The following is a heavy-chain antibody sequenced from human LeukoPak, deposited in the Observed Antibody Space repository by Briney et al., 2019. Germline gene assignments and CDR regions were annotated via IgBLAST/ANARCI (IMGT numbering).Heavy chain of an antibody. Sequence: PSETQSLTCTVSGGSISSGDYYWSWIRQPPGKGLEWIGYIYYSGSTYYNPSLKSRVTISVDTSKNQFSLKLSSVTAADTAVYYCAATYCSSTSCYSDRFDYWGQGTLVTVSS. CDR2: IYYSGST. CDR1: GGSISSGDYY. D-gene: IGHD2-2*02. V-gene: IGHV4-30-4*01. J-gene: IGHJ4*02. CDR3: AATYCSSTSCYSDRFDY.